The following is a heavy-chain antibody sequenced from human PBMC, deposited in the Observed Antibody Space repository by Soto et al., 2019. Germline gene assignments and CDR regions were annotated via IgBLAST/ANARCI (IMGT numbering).Heavy chain of an antibody. J-gene: IGHJ3*02. D-gene: IGHD3-16*02. CDR3: AKGGGTITFGGVIIRTTAFDI. CDR1: GFTFSSYA. CDR2: ISGSGGST. Sequence: EVQLLESGGGLVQPGGSLRLSCAASGFTFSSYAMSWVRQAPGKGLEWVSAISGSGGSTYYADSVKGRFTISRDNSKNTLYLQMNSLRAEDTAVYYCAKGGGTITFGGVIIRTTAFDIWGQGTMVTVSS. V-gene: IGHV3-23*01.